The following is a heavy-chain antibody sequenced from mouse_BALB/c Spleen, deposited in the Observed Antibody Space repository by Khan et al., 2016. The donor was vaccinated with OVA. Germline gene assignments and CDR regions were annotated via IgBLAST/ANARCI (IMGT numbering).Heavy chain of an antibody. V-gene: IGHV14-1*02. Sequence: EVQLQQSGAELVRPGALVKLSCKASGFNIKDYYIHWVKQRPEQGLEWIGWIDPENGNTIYDPKFQGKANITADTSSNTAYLHFSSLTSEDTAVYYCARAGDSPWFAYWGQGTLVNVSA. CDR2: IDPENGNT. CDR3: ARAGDSPWFAY. CDR1: GFNIKDYY. D-gene: IGHD2-13*01. J-gene: IGHJ3*01.